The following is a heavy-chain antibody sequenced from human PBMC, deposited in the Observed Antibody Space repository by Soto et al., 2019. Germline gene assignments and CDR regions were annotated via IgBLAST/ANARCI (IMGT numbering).Heavy chain of an antibody. V-gene: IGHV1-69*18. Sequence: QVHLVQSGAGVRKPGYSVKVSCKTSGGTFSTYTIYWVRQAPGQGLEWMGRIIPLFGTTKYAQNFQDRVTITAEESTSTTYMELSSLRAEDTAVYYCARRLDDRADEGFDVWGEGTAVTVSA. D-gene: IGHD3-16*01. CDR1: GGTFSTYT. J-gene: IGHJ3*01. CDR3: ARRLDDRADEGFDV. CDR2: IIPLFGTT.